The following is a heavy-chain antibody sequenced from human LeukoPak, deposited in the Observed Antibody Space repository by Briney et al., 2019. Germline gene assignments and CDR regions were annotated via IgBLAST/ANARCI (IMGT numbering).Heavy chain of an antibody. CDR1: GFTSSNYV. J-gene: IGHJ4*02. D-gene: IGHD5-18*01. V-gene: IGHV3-48*03. Sequence: GGSLGPSCASSGFTSSNYVMNWVHPAARRGLEWVSYISSSGSTIYYADSVKGRFTISRDNAKNSLYLQMNSLRAEDTAVYYCARGGYSYGYTYFDYWGQGTLVTVSS. CDR2: ISSSGSTI. CDR3: ARGGYSYGYTYFDY.